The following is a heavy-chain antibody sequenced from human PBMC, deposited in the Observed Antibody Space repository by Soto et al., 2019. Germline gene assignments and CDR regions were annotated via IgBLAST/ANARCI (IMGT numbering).Heavy chain of an antibody. V-gene: IGHV2-5*01. Sequence: SGPTLVNPTHTLTLTCTLSGISLSTSGVGLGWIRQTPGKALEWLALVYWNDDKHYSPSLKSRLTITKDTSKNQAILTMTNMDPLDTATYYCARGLATLPVFAFDIWGQGTVVTVSS. CDR1: GISLSTSGVG. D-gene: IGHD1-1*01. CDR3: ARGLATLPVFAFDI. J-gene: IGHJ3*02. CDR2: VYWNDDK.